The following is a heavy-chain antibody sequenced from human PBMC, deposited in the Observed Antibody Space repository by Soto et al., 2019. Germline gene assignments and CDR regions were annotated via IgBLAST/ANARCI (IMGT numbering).Heavy chain of an antibody. CDR1: GYSFTSYW. CDR3: ARSLSIPYCSGGTSYYDPPYSYPMDV. D-gene: IGHD2-15*01. CDR2: IDPSDSYT. V-gene: IGHV5-10-1*01. J-gene: IGHJ6*04. Sequence: GESLKISCKGSGYSFTSYWISWVRQMPGKGLEWMGRIDPSDSYTNYSPSFQGHVTISADKSISTAYLQWSSLKASDTAMYYCARSLSIPYCSGGTSYYDPPYSYPMDVWGKGTTVPVS.